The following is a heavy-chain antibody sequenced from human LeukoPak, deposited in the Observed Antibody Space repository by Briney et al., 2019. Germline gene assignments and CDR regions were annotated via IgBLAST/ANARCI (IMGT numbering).Heavy chain of an antibody. V-gene: IGHV3-21*04. J-gene: IGHJ4*02. CDR3: ARAPGTTSDY. CDR1: AFSLSAYN. D-gene: IGHD1-7*01. Sequence: GGSLRLSCAASAFSLSAYNMNWVRQAPGKGLEWVSSISYTGTYIYYADSVKGRFTISRDNAQNSLYLQMNSLRAEDTAIYYCARAPGTTSDYWGQGTLVTVSS. CDR2: ISYTGTYI.